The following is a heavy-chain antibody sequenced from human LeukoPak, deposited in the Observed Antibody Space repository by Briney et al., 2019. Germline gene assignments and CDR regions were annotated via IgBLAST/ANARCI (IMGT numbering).Heavy chain of an antibody. CDR2: ISAYNGNT. CDR1: GYTFTSYG. V-gene: IGHV1-18*01. J-gene: IGHJ6*03. Sequence: ASVKVSCKASGYTFTSYGISWVRQAPGQGLEWMGWISAYNGNTNYAQKLQGRVTMTTDTSTSTAYMELRSLRSDDTAVYYCARARRDIVVVVAATPNYYYMDVWGKGTTVTVSS. D-gene: IGHD2-15*01. CDR3: ARARRDIVVVVAATPNYYYMDV.